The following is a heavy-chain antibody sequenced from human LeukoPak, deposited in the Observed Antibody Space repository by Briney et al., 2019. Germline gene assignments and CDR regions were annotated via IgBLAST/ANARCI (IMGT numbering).Heavy chain of an antibody. D-gene: IGHD6-19*01. J-gene: IGHJ4*02. CDR1: GFTFDDYA. V-gene: IGHV3-9*01. CDR2: ISWNSGSI. CDR3: ARPRYTSGWSDFDY. Sequence: GGSLRLSCAASGFTFDDYAMHWVRQAPGKGLEWVSGISWNSGSIGYADSVKGRFTISRDNSKNTLFLLMNSLRAEDTAVYYCARPRYTSGWSDFDYWGQGTLVTVSS.